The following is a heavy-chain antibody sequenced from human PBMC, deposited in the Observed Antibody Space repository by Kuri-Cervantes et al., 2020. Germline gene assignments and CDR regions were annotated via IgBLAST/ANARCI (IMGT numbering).Heavy chain of an antibody. V-gene: IGHV3-23*01. CDR2: ISGSGGST. Sequence: GESLKISCAASGFTFSRYAMSGARQAPGKGLECVPAISGSGGSTYYADSVKGRFTISRDNSKNTLYLQMNSLRAEDTAVYYCAKGWGYITLIVPFDYWGQGALVTVSS. CDR3: AKGWGYITLIVPFDY. CDR1: GFTFSRYA. D-gene: IGHD3-22*01. J-gene: IGHJ4*02.